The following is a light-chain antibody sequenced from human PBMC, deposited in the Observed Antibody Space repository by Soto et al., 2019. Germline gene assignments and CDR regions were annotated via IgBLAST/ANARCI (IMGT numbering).Light chain of an antibody. CDR1: QNVRDY. Sequence: ETVLTQSPATLSLSPGERATLSCRASQNVRDYLIWYQQKPGQAPRLLIYDASSRATGVPARFSGSGFGTDFTLTINNLEPEDFAVYYCQQCGNWPLTFGGGTKLE. J-gene: IGKJ4*01. CDR2: DAS. V-gene: IGKV3-11*01. CDR3: QQCGNWPLT.